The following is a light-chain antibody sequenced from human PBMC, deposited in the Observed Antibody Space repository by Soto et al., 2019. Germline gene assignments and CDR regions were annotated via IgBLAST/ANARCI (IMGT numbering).Light chain of an antibody. J-gene: IGKJ1*01. CDR1: QSVSSTY. CDR2: GAS. V-gene: IGKV3-20*01. Sequence: ETVLTQSPGTLSLSPGERAILSCRASQSVSSTYLAWYQQKPGQAPRLLIYGASSRATGIPDRFSGSGSGTDFTLTISRLEPEDFAVYYCQQYGSSGTFGQGTKVEIK. CDR3: QQYGSSGT.